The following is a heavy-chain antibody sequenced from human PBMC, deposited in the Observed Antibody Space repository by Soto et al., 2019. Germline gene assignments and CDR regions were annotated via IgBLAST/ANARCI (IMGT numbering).Heavy chain of an antibody. D-gene: IGHD2-15*01. J-gene: IGHJ5*02. CDR3: ARDRYCSGGSCYRESNWFDP. V-gene: IGHV1-18*01. CDR2: ISAYNGNT. CDR1: GYTFTSYG. Sequence: ASVKVSCKASGYTFTSYGISWVRQAPGQGLEWMGWISAYNGNTNYAQKLQGRVTMTTDTSTSTAYMELRSLRSDDTAVYYCARDRYCSGGSCYRESNWFDPWGQGTLVTVSS.